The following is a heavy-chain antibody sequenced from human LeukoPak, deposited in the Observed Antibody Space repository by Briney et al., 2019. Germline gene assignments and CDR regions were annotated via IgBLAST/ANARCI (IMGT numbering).Heavy chain of an antibody. CDR2: IYPGDSDT. Sequence: RGESLKISCKGSGYSFTSYWIVWVRQMPGKGLEWMGIIYPGDSDTRYSPSFQGQVTISADKSISTAYLQWSSLKASDTAMYYCATYGGDYYDSSSFDYWGQGTLVTVSS. V-gene: IGHV5-51*01. CDR1: GYSFTSYW. D-gene: IGHD3-22*01. CDR3: ATYGGDYYDSSSFDY. J-gene: IGHJ4*02.